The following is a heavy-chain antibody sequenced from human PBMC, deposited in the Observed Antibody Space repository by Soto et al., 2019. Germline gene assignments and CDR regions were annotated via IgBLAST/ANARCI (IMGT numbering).Heavy chain of an antibody. D-gene: IGHD4-4*01. J-gene: IGHJ5*02. V-gene: IGHV1-2*02. CDR1: GYPFSDNQ. CDR3: ARKHSLDYIRWGLDP. Sequence: ASVKVSCKASGYPFSDNQIHWLRRAPGQGHEWMGRINPKSDDTNYAQKFQGRVTMTRHTSIDTAYLELTGLTSDDTATYYCARKHSLDYIRWGLDPWGQGTLVTVS. CDR2: INPKSDDT.